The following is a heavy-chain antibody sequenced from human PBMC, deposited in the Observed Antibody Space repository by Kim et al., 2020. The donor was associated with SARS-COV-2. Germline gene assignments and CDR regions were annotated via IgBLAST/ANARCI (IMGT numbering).Heavy chain of an antibody. J-gene: IGHJ4*03. CDR1: GGSFSGYY. D-gene: IGHD3-9*01. Sequence: SETLSLTCAVYGGSFSGYYWSWIRQPPGKGLEWIGEINHSGSTNYNPSLKSRVTISVDTSKNQFSLKLSSVTAADTAVYYCARGRGLRYFDWMSYFDYWG. CDR2: INHSGST. V-gene: IGHV4-34*01. CDR3: ARGRGLRYFDWMSYFDY.